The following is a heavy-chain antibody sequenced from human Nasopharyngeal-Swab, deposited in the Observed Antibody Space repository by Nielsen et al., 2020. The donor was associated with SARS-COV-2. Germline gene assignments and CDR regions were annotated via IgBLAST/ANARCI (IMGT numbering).Heavy chain of an antibody. Sequence: SVKVSCKTSGGTFSSYGISWFRQAPGQGLEWMGGIIPILPITNYAQKFQDRVTITADKSTSTAYMELSSLRSEDTAAYYCARGGLDYDFWSAYFMDVWGQGTTVTVSS. V-gene: IGHV1-69*10. CDR3: ARGGLDYDFWSAYFMDV. D-gene: IGHD3-3*01. CDR1: GGTFSSYG. CDR2: IIPILPIT. J-gene: IGHJ6*02.